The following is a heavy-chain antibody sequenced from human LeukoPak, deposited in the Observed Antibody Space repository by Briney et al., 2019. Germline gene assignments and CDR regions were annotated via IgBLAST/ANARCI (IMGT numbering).Heavy chain of an antibody. CDR1: GFTFSSYG. V-gene: IGHV3-30*03. D-gene: IGHD6-19*01. CDR2: ISYDGSNK. CDR3: ASDTGSGWYYFDY. J-gene: IGHJ4*02. Sequence: PGGSLRLSCAASGFTFSSYGMHWVRQAPGKGLEWVAVISYDGSNKYYADSVKGRFTIFRDNAKNSLYLQMNSLRAEDAAVYYCASDTGSGWYYFDYWGQGTLVTVSS.